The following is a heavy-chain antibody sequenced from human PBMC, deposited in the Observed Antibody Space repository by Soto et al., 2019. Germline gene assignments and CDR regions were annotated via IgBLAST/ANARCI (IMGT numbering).Heavy chain of an antibody. D-gene: IGHD2-21*02. J-gene: IGHJ4*02. Sequence: EVQLVETGGGLIQPGGSLRISCAASGFTVSSNYMSWVRQAPGKGLEWVSVIYSGGSTYYAASVKGRFNISRDNSKNTLYLQMNSLRAEDTAVYYCAREPVEDTYCGGDCYQNWGQGTLVTVSS. CDR2: IYSGGST. V-gene: IGHV3-53*02. CDR1: GFTVSSNY. CDR3: AREPVEDTYCGGDCYQN.